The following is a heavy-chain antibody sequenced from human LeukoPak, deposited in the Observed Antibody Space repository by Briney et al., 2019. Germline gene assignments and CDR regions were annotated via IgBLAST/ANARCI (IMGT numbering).Heavy chain of an antibody. D-gene: IGHD3-10*01. J-gene: IGHJ5*02. CDR3: ARARITMVRGASHPNWFDP. CDR1: GGSLSGYC. Sequence: SETLSPASAVYGGSLSGYCRSWIRQPPGKGLEWIGEINHSGSTNYNPSLKSRVTISVDTSKNQFSLKLSSVTAADTAVYYCARARITMVRGASHPNWFDPWGQGTLVTVSS. V-gene: IGHV4-34*01. CDR2: INHSGST.